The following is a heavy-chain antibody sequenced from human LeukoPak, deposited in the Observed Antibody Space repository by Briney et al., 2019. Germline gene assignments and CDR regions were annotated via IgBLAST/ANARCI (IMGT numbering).Heavy chain of an antibody. J-gene: IGHJ5*02. V-gene: IGHV3-23*01. CDR2: ISGSGGST. CDR3: AKPYSGTILTVWFDP. CDR1: GFTFSSYA. D-gene: IGHD3-9*01. Sequence: GGSLRLSCAASGFTFSSYAMTWVRQAPGKGLEWVSIISGSGGSTSYADSVKGRLTISRDNSKNTLYLQMNSLRDEDTALYYCAKPYSGTILTVWFDPWGQGTLVTVSS.